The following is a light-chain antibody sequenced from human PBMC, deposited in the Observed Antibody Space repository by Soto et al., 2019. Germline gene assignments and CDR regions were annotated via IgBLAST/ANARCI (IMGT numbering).Light chain of an antibody. CDR2: GAS. CDR1: QSVSSN. CDR3: QQYNIWPPWT. J-gene: IGKJ1*01. V-gene: IGKV3-15*01. Sequence: EIVMTQSPANLSVSPGERATLSCRASQSVSSNLAWYQKKPGQAHRLLIYGASTRATGIPARFSGSGSATEFTLTISSLQSGDFAVYYCQQYNIWPPWTFGQGTKVDI.